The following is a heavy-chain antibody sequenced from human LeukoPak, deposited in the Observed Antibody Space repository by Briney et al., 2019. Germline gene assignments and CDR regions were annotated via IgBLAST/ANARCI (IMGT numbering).Heavy chain of an antibody. CDR1: GYTFTRYY. CDR2: INPSGGRT. D-gene: IGHD1-26*01. J-gene: IGHJ3*02. CDR3: ARGRELVVDAFDI. Sequence: ASVKVSCKASGYTFTRYYIHWVRQAPGQGLEWMGIINPSGGRTSYAQKFQGRVTMTTDTTTSTVYMELRSLRSDDTAVYYCARGRELVVDAFDIWGQGTMVTVSS. V-gene: IGHV1-46*01.